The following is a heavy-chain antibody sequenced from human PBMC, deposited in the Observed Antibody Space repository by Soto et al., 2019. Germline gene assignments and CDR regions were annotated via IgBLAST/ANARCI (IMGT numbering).Heavy chain of an antibody. CDR1: GGTCMRYD. CDR3: AKESSNYPYFDF. J-gene: IGHJ4*02. Sequence: GGSLRLSCAASGGTCMRYDMSWVRQAPGKGLEWVSVITGSGSSTYNAESVKGRFTISRDNSRNTLYLQMNSLRAEDTAVYYCAKESSNYPYFDFWGQGTLVTVSS. V-gene: IGHV3-23*01. CDR2: ITGSGSST. D-gene: IGHD3-3*01.